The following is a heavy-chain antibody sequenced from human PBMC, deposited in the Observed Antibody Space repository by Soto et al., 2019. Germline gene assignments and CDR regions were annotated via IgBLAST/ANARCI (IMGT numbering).Heavy chain of an antibody. Sequence: EVQLLDSGGGLVQPGGSMTLSCAASGFSFRDYTMSWVRQAPGKVLDCISVILSNFNTYYTDSVRGRFTISRDTSKNTLYLEMNSLRAEDTAIYYCARRVNVYFAYWGQGALVTVSS. J-gene: IGHJ4*02. CDR2: ILSNFNT. CDR3: ARRVNVYFAY. V-gene: IGHV3-23*05. CDR1: GFSFRDYT.